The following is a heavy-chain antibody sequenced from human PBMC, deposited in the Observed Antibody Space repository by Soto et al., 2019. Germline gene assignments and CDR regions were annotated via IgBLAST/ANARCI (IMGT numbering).Heavy chain of an antibody. D-gene: IGHD4-17*01. CDR3: ARDLTYPMTTVTSAGY. CDR1: GYTFTSYG. J-gene: IGHJ4*02. CDR2: ISPYNGNT. V-gene: IGHV1-18*01. Sequence: GASVKVSCKASGYTFTSYGISWVRQAPGQGLEWMGWISPYNGNTNYAQKLQGRVTMTTDTSTNTAYMELRSLRSDDTAVYYCARDLTYPMTTVTSAGYWGQGTLVTVS.